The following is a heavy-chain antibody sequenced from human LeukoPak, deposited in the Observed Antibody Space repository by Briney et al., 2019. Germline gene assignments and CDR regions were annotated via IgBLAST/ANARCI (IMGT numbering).Heavy chain of an antibody. CDR1: GGSISSGDYY. CDR3: AIIDFWSGYLDY. D-gene: IGHD3-3*01. CDR2: IYYSGST. V-gene: IGHV4-30-4*08. J-gene: IGHJ4*02. Sequence: PSETLSLTCTVSGGSISSGDYYWSWIRQPPGKGLEWIGYIYYSGSTYYNPSLKSRVTISVDTSKNQFSLKLSSVTAADTAVYYCAIIDFWSGYLDYWGQGTLVTVSS.